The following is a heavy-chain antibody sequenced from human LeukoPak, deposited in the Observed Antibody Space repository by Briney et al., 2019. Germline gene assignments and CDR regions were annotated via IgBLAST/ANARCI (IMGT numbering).Heavy chain of an antibody. CDR1: GFTFSSYW. J-gene: IGHJ4*02. CDR3: ARDRGSHYYDSSGYYYFDY. Sequence: GGSLRLSCEASGFTFSSYWMSWVRQAPGKGLEWVSSISSSSSYIYYADSVKGRFTISRDNAKNSLYLQMNSLRAKDTAVYYCARDRGSHYYDSSGYYYFDYWGQGTLVTVSS. D-gene: IGHD3-22*01. CDR2: ISSSSSYI. V-gene: IGHV3-21*01.